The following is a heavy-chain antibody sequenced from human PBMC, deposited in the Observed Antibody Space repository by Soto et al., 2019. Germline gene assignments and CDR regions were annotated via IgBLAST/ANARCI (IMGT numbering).Heavy chain of an antibody. Sequence: QVQLVESGGGVVQPGRSLRLSCAASGFTFSSCAMHWVRQAPGKGLEWVALISYDGSNKYYADYVKGRFTISRDNSKNTLYLQMNSLRAEDTAVYYCARDKRDLRFLEWSYYFDYWGQGTLVTVSS. CDR1: GFTFSSCA. V-gene: IGHV3-30-3*01. D-gene: IGHD3-3*01. CDR3: ARDKRDLRFLEWSYYFDY. J-gene: IGHJ4*02. CDR2: ISYDGSNK.